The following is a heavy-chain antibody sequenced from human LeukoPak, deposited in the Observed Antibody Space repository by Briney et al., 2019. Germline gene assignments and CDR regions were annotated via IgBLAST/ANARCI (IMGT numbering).Heavy chain of an antibody. CDR2: ISSGSSTI. Sequence: SGGSLRLSCAASGFTFSSYSMNWVRQAPGKGLKWVSYISSGSSTIYYADSVKGRFIISRDNAKNSMYLQMNSLRAEDTAVYYCAKDAGIQLYWGQGTLVTVSS. CDR3: AKDAGIQLY. V-gene: IGHV3-48*01. CDR1: GFTFSSYS. J-gene: IGHJ4*02. D-gene: IGHD5-18*01.